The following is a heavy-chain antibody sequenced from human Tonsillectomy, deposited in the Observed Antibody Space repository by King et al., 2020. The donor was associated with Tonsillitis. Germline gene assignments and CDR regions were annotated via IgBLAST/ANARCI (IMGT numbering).Heavy chain of an antibody. CDR3: ASGTTIFGAALSPDY. Sequence: QLVQSGAEVKQPGSSVKVSCKASGGTFSNYAISWVRQAPGQGLEWMGGVTPIFGRTNYAQKFQARVTIIADESTSTSYMELSSLRSEDTAVYYCASGTTIFGAALSPDYWGQGTRSPSPQ. CDR2: VTPIFGRT. V-gene: IGHV1-69*01. J-gene: IGHJ4*02. D-gene: IGHD3-3*01. CDR1: GGTFSNYA.